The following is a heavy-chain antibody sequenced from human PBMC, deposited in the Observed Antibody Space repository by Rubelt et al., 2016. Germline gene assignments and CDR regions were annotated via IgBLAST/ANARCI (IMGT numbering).Heavy chain of an antibody. CDR2: INPDGGST. Sequence: VKKPGASVKLSCKASGYRFTRYYIHWVRQAPGQGLEWMGIINPDGGSTTYAQRFEGRVTVTRDMSTTTVYMELTSLRYEDTAMDYCATADSTLDVWGQGTTVTVSS. J-gene: IGHJ6*02. CDR3: ATADSTLDV. V-gene: IGHV1-46*01. CDR1: GYRFTRYY.